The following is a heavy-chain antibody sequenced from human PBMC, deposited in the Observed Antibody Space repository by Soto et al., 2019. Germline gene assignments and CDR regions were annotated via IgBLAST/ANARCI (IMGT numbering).Heavy chain of an antibody. CDR2: IDPSDSQT. CDR1: GYSFAGYW. J-gene: IGHJ4*02. D-gene: IGHD3-22*01. CDR3: ARQIYDSDTGPNFQYHFDS. Sequence: PRESLKISCKGSGYSFAGYWITWVRQKPGKGLEWMGRIDPSDSQTYYSPSFRGHVTISVTKSITTVFLQWSSLRASDTAMYYCARQIYDSDTGPNFQYHFDSWGQGTPVTVSS. V-gene: IGHV5-10-1*01.